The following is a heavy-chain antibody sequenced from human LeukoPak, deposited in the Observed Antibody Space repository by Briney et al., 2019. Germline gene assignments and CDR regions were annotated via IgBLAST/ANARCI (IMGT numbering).Heavy chain of an antibody. CDR2: INPNSGGT. Sequence: ASVKVSCKASGYTFTGYYMHWVRQAPGQGLEWMGWINPNSGGTNYAQKFQGRVTMTSDTSISTAYMELSRLRSDDTAVYYCARDHCSSTSCYDLDVWGQGTTVTVSS. CDR1: GYTFTGYY. D-gene: IGHD2-2*01. J-gene: IGHJ6*02. V-gene: IGHV1-2*02. CDR3: ARDHCSSTSCYDLDV.